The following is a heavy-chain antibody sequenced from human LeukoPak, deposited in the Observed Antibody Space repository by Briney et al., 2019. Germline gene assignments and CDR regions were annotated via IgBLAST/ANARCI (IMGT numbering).Heavy chain of an antibody. CDR2: ISSSSSYI. J-gene: IGHJ3*02. Sequence: GGSLRLSCAASGFTFSSYSMNWVRQAPGKGLEWVSSISSSSSYIYYADSVKGRSTISRDNAKNSLYLQMNSLRAEDTAVYYCAREGADSGAFDIWGQGTMVTVSS. V-gene: IGHV3-21*01. D-gene: IGHD1-26*01. CDR3: AREGADSGAFDI. CDR1: GFTFSSYS.